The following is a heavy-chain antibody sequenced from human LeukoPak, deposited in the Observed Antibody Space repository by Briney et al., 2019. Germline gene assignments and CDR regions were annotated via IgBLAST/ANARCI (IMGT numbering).Heavy chain of an antibody. CDR2: IYPGDSDT. V-gene: IGHV5-51*01. J-gene: IGHJ4*02. CDR3: ARHLVVVPAALYSDY. CDR1: GYSFTSYW. D-gene: IGHD2-2*01. Sequence: GESLKISCKGSGYSFTSYWIGRVRQMPGKGLEWMGIIYPGDSDTRYSPSFQGQVTISADKSISTAYLQWSSLKASDTAMYYCARHLVVVPAALYSDYWGQGTLVTVSS.